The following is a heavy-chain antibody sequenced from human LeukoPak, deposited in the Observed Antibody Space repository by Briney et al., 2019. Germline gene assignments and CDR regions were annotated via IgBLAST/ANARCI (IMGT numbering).Heavy chain of an antibody. J-gene: IGHJ4*02. CDR1: GGSISSSNW. D-gene: IGHD1-26*01. CDR2: IYHSGST. V-gene: IGHV4-4*02. Sequence: SGTLSLTCAVSGGSISSSNWWSWVRQPPGKGLEWIGEIYHSGSTNYNPSLKSRVTISVDKSKNQFSLKLSSVTAADTAVYYCARDSAGSGSYCGSAPGLDWGQGTLVTVSS. CDR3: ARDSAGSGSYCGSAPGLD.